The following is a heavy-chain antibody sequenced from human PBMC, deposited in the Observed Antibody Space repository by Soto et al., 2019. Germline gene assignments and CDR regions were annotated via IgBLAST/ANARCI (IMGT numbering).Heavy chain of an antibody. CDR1: SGSMSRYF. J-gene: IGHJ3*02. CDR2: IFYSGTT. D-gene: IGHD1-26*01. V-gene: IGHV4-59*07. Sequence: SGTRSLACTVSSGSMSRYFWSWMGETPGEGLEWIGYIFYSGTTNYSPSLKSRVTMSLGTAKNQFSLNLTSVTAADTAVYYCARGRGGTYDAFDIWGQGTMVTVSS. CDR3: ARGRGGTYDAFDI.